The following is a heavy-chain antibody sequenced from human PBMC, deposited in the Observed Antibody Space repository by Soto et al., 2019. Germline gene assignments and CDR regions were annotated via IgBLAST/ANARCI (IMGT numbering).Heavy chain of an antibody. CDR1: GFNLRDFW. Sequence: PAESLRLSCAASGFNLRDFWMHWVRQAPGKGLVWVSRINIAGTSATYADSVKGRFTISRDNAKNTLSLQMNSLRGEDTAVYYCVRGSSFVGVTGYNEGFFGPWGQGVQVTVSS. J-gene: IGHJ5*02. D-gene: IGHD6-25*01. CDR2: INIAGTSA. V-gene: IGHV3-74*01. CDR3: VRGSSFVGVTGYNEGFFGP.